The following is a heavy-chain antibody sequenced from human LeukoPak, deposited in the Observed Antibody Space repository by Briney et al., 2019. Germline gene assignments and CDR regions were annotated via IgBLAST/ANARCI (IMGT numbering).Heavy chain of an antibody. CDR1: GFTFSSYA. V-gene: IGHV3-21*01. CDR3: ARVTGGYSSSCD. D-gene: IGHD6-13*01. J-gene: IGHJ3*01. Sequence: GGSLRLSCAASGFTFSSYAMSWVRQAPGKGLEWVSSISSSSSYIYYADSVKGRFTISRDNAKNSLYLQMNSLRAEDTAVYYCARVTGGYSSSCDWGQGTMVTVSS. CDR2: ISSSSSYI.